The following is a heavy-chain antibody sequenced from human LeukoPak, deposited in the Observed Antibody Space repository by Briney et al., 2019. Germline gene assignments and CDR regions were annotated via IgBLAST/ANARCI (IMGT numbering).Heavy chain of an antibody. D-gene: IGHD1-1*01. V-gene: IGHV4-39*01. CDR2: IYYSGST. Sequence: SETLSLTCTVSGGSISSSSYYWGWIRQPPGKGLEWIGSIYYSGSTYYNPSLKSRVTISVDTSKNQFSLKLSSVTAADTAVYYCARRPWNHLDYWGQGTLVTVSS. J-gene: IGHJ4*02. CDR1: GGSISSSSYY. CDR3: ARRPWNHLDY.